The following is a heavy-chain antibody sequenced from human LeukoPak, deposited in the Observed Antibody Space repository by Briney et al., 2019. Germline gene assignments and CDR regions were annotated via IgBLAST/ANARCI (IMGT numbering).Heavy chain of an antibody. V-gene: IGHV4-59*08. J-gene: IGHJ3*02. D-gene: IGHD2-21*02. CDR1: GGSISSYY. CDR3: ARVTLGAMTHDAFDI. Sequence: SETLSLTCTVSGGSISSYYWSWIRQPPGKGLEWIGYIYYSGSTNYNPSLKSRVTISVDTSKNQFSLKLSSVTAADTAVYYCARVTLGAMTHDAFDIWGQGTMVTVSS. CDR2: IYYSGST.